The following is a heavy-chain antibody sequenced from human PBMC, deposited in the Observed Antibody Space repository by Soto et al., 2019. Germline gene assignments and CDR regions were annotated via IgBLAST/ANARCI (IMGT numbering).Heavy chain of an antibody. CDR2: INHSGST. V-gene: IGHV4-34*01. J-gene: IGHJ4*02. CDR1: GGSFSGYY. D-gene: IGHD2-15*01. CDR3: ARGYCSGGSCYSVDY. Sequence: SETLSLTCAVYGGSFSGYYWSWIRQPPGKGLEWIGEINHSGSTNYNPSLKSRVTISVDTSKNQFSLKLSSVTAADTAVYYCARGYCSGGSCYSVDYWGQGTLVTVSS.